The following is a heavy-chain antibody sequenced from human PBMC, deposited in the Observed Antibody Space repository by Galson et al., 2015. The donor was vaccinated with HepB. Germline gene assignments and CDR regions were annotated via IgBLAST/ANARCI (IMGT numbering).Heavy chain of an antibody. CDR3: ARASGSYYVDWFDP. J-gene: IGHJ5*02. V-gene: IGHV1-2*02. CDR2: INPNSGGT. D-gene: IGHD1-26*01. CDR1: GYTFTGYY. Sequence: SCKASGYTFTGYYMHWVRQAPGQGLEWMGWINPNSGGTNYAQKFQGRVTMTRDTSISTAYMELSRLRSDDTAVYYCARASGSYYVDWFDPWGQGTLVTVSS.